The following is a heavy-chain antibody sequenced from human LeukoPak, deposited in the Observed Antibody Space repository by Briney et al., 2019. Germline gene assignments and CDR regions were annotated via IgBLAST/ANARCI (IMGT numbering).Heavy chain of an antibody. D-gene: IGHD5-24*01. V-gene: IGHV3-33*08. CDR3: ARGGQMATIGIFDY. CDR1: GFTFNTHG. J-gene: IGHJ4*02. CDR2: IWFGGSDK. Sequence: GALRLSCAASGFTFNTHGMHWVRQAPGKGLEWVAVIWFGGSDKYYANSVKGRFNISRDNSRNTLYLQMNSLRAEDTAVYYCARGGQMATIGIFDYWGQGTLVTVSS.